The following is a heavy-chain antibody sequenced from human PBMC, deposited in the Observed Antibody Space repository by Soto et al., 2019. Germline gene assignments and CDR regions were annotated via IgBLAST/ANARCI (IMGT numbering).Heavy chain of an antibody. J-gene: IGHJ6*02. CDR3: ARTEPYYDFWSGYAHRYYYYGMDV. Sequence: SETLSLTCTVSGGCISSYYWSCIRQPPGKGLAWIGYIYYSGSTNYNPSLKSRVTISVDTSKNQFSLKLSSVTAADTAVYYCARTEPYYDFWSGYAHRYYYYGMDVWGQGTTVTVSS. CDR1: GGCISSYY. D-gene: IGHD3-3*01. V-gene: IGHV4-59*01. CDR2: IYYSGST.